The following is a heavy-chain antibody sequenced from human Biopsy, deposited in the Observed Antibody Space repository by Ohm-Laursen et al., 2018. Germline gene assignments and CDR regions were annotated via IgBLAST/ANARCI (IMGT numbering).Heavy chain of an antibody. Sequence: SVKVSCNVSGYTLTELSMHWVRQAPGRGLEWMGGFAPENGKTICAQKFQGRVTMTEDTSTDTAYMELSSLRSEDTAVYYCAADINVWNVNYWGQGTQVTVSS. J-gene: IGHJ4*02. CDR1: GYTLTELS. CDR2: FAPENGKT. V-gene: IGHV1-24*01. CDR3: AADINVWNVNY. D-gene: IGHD1-1*01.